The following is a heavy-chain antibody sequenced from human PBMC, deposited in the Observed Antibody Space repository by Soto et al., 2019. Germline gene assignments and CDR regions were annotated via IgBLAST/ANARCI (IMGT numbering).Heavy chain of an antibody. CDR2: INPSGGNT. CDR1: GYTFTSYY. Sequence: ASVKVSCKASGYTFTSYYMHWVRQAPGQGLEWMGIINPSGGNTSYAQKFQGRVTMTRDTSTSTVHMVMSSRRSEDTAVYYCARERRLIYCSGWNWFDPWGKGTLVTVSS. CDR3: ARERRLIYCSGWNWFDP. J-gene: IGHJ5*02. D-gene: IGHD6-19*01. V-gene: IGHV1-46*03.